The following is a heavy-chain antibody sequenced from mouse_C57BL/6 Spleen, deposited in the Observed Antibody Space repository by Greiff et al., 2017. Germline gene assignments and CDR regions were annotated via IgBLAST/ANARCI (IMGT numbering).Heavy chain of an antibody. V-gene: IGHV1-78*01. CDR1: GYTFTDHT. Sequence: VQLQQSDAELVKPGASVRISCKVSGYTFTDHTIHWMKQRPEQGLEWIGYIYPRDGSTKYNEKFKGKAALTADKSSSTAYMQLNSLTSEDSAVYFCATATYYYYTWFAYWGQGTLVTVSA. CDR2: IYPRDGST. J-gene: IGHJ3*01. CDR3: ATATYYYYTWFAY. D-gene: IGHD1-1*01.